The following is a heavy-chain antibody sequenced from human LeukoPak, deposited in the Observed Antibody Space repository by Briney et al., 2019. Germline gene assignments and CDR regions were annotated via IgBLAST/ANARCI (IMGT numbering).Heavy chain of an antibody. J-gene: IGHJ4*02. D-gene: IGHD3-3*01. V-gene: IGHV1-24*01. CDR1: GYTLTELS. CDR2: FDPEDGET. Sequence: GASVKVSCKVSGYTLTELSMHWVRQAPGKGLEWMGGFDPEDGETIYAQKFQGRVTMTEDTSTDTAYMELSSLRSEDTAVYYCAIVLRFFPAVDYWGQGTLVTVSS. CDR3: AIVLRFFPAVDY.